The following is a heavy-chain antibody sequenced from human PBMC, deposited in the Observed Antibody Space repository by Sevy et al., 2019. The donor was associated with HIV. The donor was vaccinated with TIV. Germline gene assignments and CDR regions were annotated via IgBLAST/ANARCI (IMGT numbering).Heavy chain of an antibody. CDR1: GFTFSSYW. Sequence: GGSLRLSCAASGFTFSSYWMSWVRQAPGKGLEWVVNIKQDGSEKYYVDSVKGRFTISRDNAKNSLYLQMNSLRAEDTAVYYCARDRWRGIAAADYWGQGTLVTVSS. J-gene: IGHJ4*02. CDR2: IKQDGSEK. V-gene: IGHV3-7*03. CDR3: ARDRWRGIAAADY. D-gene: IGHD6-13*01.